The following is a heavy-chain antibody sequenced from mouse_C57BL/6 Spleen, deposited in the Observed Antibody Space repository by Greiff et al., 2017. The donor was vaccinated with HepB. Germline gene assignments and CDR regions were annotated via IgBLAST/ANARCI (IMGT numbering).Heavy chain of an antibody. Sequence: QVQLQQSGAELARPGASVKLSCKASGYTFTSYGISWVKQRTGQGLEWIGEIYPRSGNTYYNEKFKGKATLTADKSSITAYMELRSLTSEDSAVYFCASPEDYYGSFAYWGQGTLVTVSA. CDR2: IYPRSGNT. CDR3: ASPEDYYGSFAY. D-gene: IGHD1-1*01. V-gene: IGHV1-81*01. CDR1: GYTFTSYG. J-gene: IGHJ3*01.